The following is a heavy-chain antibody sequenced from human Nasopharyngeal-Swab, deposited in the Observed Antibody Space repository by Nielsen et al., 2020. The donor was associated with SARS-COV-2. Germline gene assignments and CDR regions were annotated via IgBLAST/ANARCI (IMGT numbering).Heavy chain of an antibody. J-gene: IGHJ4*02. CDR2: IKQDGSEK. Sequence: GESLKLSCAASGFIFSSYWLIWVRQAPGKGLEWVANIKQDGSEKYYVDSVKGRFTISRDHAKNSLYLQMNSLRAEDTAVYYCAYSSSWTTVGDYWGQGTLVTVSS. V-gene: IGHV3-7*01. D-gene: IGHD6-13*01. CDR1: GFIFSSYW. CDR3: AYSSSWTTVGDY.